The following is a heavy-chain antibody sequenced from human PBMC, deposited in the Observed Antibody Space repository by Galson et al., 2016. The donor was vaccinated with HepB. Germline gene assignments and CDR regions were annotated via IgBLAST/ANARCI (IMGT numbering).Heavy chain of an antibody. CDR2: ISSSSSYI. CDR3: AREAVAGPPM. Sequence: SLRLSCAASGFTFSVYSMNWVRQAPGKGLEWVSSISSSSSYIYYADSVKGRFTISRDNAKNSLYLQMNSLRAEDTAVYYCAREAVAGPPMWGQGTLVTVSS. J-gene: IGHJ4*02. CDR1: GFTFSVYS. D-gene: IGHD6-19*01. V-gene: IGHV3-21*01.